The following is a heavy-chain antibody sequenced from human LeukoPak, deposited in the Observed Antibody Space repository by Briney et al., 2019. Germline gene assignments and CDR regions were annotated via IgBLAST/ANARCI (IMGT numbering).Heavy chain of an antibody. Sequence: GGSLRLSCAASGFTFSSYAMHWVRQAPEKGLEYVSAISSNGGSTYYANSVKGRFTISRDNSKNTLYLQMGSLRAEDMAVYYCARAEAEPYYYYGMDVWGQGTTVTVSS. J-gene: IGHJ6*02. CDR2: ISSNGGST. D-gene: IGHD1-14*01. CDR1: GFTFSSYA. CDR3: ARAEAEPYYYYGMDV. V-gene: IGHV3-64*01.